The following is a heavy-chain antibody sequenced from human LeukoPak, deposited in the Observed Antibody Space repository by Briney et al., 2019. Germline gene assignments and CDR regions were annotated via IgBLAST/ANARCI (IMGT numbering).Heavy chain of an antibody. V-gene: IGHV1-69*13. CDR2: IIPIFGTA. Sequence: SVKVSCKASGYTFASYGISWVRQAPGQGLEWMGGIIPIFGTANYAQKFQGRVTITADESTSTAYMELSSLRSEDTAVYYCARDIGMLYDYWGQGTLVTVSS. CDR3: ARDIGMLYDY. CDR1: GYTFASYG. D-gene: IGHD2-8*01. J-gene: IGHJ4*02.